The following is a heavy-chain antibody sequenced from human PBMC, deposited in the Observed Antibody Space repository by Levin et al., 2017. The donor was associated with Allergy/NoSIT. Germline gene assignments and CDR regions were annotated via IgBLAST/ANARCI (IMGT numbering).Heavy chain of an antibody. CDR2: IYYSGST. CDR3: ARTVGYCTNGVCSQYYYYYGMDV. Sequence: LRLSCTVSGGSISSGDYYWSWIRQPPGKGLEWIGYIYYSGSTYYNPSLKSRVTISVDTSKNQFSLKLSSVTAADTAVYYCARTVGYCTNGVCSQYYYYYGMDVWGQGTTVTVSS. CDR1: GGSISSGDYY. D-gene: IGHD2-8*01. J-gene: IGHJ6*02. V-gene: IGHV4-30-4*01.